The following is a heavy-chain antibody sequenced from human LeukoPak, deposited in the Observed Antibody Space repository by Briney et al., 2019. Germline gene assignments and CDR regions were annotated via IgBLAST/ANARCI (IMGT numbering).Heavy chain of an antibody. V-gene: IGHV4-59*08. CDR1: GGSISNYY. Sequence: PSETLSLTCSVSGGSISNYYWTWIRQPPGKGLEWIGYIYYSGNTNYNPSLKSRVTISLDTSKNQLSLKLTSVTAADTAEYYCARCSRGTSVGMDVWGQGTTVTVSS. D-gene: IGHD1-1*01. CDR3: ARCSRGTSVGMDV. CDR2: IYYSGNT. J-gene: IGHJ6*02.